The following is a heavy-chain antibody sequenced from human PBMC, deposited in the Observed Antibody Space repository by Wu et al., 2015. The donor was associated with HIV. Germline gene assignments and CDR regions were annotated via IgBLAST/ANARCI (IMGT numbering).Heavy chain of an antibody. Sequence: QIQLVQSRAAVKKPGASVKVSCKVSGYTLTELSMHWVRQAPGKGLEWMGGFDPEDGETIYAQKFQGRVTMTEDTSTDTAYMELSSLRSEDTAVYYCATDRGAVAGTAWYFDLWGLAPWSLSPQ. D-gene: IGHD6-19*01. J-gene: IGHJ2*01. V-gene: IGHV1-24*01. CDR3: ATDRGAVAGTAWYFDL. CDR2: FDPEDGET. CDR1: GYTLTELS.